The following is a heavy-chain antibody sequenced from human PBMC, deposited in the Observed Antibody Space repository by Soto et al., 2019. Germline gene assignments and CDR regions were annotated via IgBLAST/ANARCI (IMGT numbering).Heavy chain of an antibody. J-gene: IGHJ6*02. CDR2: INPNSGGT. Sequence: ASVKVSCKASGYTFTGYYMHWVRQAPGQGLEWMGGINPNSGGTNYAQKFQGRVTMTRDTSISTAYMELSRLRSDDTAVYYCARGSEYYDFWSGPDYYGMDVWGQGTTVTVSS. CDR3: ARGSEYYDFWSGPDYYGMDV. D-gene: IGHD3-3*01. CDR1: GYTFTGYY. V-gene: IGHV1-2*02.